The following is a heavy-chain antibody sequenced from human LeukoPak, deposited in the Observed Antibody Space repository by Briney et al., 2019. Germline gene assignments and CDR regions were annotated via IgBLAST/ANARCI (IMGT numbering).Heavy chain of an antibody. V-gene: IGHV3-7*01. CDR1: GFTFNTYW. D-gene: IGHD1-26*01. J-gene: IGHJ3*01. CDR3: VRDKGGRSGAIYYDAFDV. Sequence: QAGGSLRLSRSPSGFTFNTYWMMWVRQAPGKGVEWVANIDLGGSTKYYVDSLKGRFTISRDNAKNSLYLQMNSLRAEDTAVYYCVRDKGGRSGAIYYDAFDVWGQGTMVTVSS. CDR2: IDLGGSTK.